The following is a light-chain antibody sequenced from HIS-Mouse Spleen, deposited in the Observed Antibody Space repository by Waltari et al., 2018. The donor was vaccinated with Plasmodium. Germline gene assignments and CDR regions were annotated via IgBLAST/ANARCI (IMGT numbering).Light chain of an antibody. CDR2: QDS. CDR3: QAWDSSTVV. CDR1: KLGYKY. V-gene: IGLV3-1*01. J-gene: IGLJ2*01. Sequence: SYELTQPPSVSVSPGQTASITCSGDKLGYKYACWYQQKPGQSPVLVIYQDSKRPSGCSGRFPGTNSGNTATLTISGTQAMDEADYYCQAWDSSTVVFGGGTKLTVL.